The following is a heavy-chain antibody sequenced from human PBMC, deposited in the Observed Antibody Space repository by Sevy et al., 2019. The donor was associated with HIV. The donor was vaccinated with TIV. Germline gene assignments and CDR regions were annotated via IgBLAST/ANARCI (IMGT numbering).Heavy chain of an antibody. D-gene: IGHD3-22*01. V-gene: IGHV3-11*01. CDR3: ARENTMIEEPGWFDP. Sequence: GGSLRLSCAASGFTFSDYYMSWIRQAPGKGLEWVSYIDRSGSTIKYADSVKGRFTISRDNAKKSVYLQINSLRAEDTAVYYWARENTMIEEPGWFDPWGQGTLVTVSS. CDR2: IDRSGSTI. CDR1: GFTFSDYY. J-gene: IGHJ5*02.